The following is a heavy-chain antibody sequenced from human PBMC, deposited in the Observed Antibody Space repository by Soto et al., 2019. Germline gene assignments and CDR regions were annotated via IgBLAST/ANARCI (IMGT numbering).Heavy chain of an antibody. V-gene: IGHV4-61*01. CDR2: IYYSGST. J-gene: IGHJ3*02. CDR3: ARSEFVVYDSSGYYLDAFDI. Sequence: QVQLQESGPGLVKPSETLSLTCTVSGGSVSSGSYYWSWIRQPPGKGLEWIGYIYYSGSTNYNPSLKSRVTISVDTSKNQFSLKLSSVTAADTAVYYCARSEFVVYDSSGYYLDAFDIWGQGTMVTVSS. D-gene: IGHD3-22*01. CDR1: GGSVSSGSYY.